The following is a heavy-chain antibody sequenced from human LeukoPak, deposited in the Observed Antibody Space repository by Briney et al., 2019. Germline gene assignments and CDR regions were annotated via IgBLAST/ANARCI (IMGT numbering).Heavy chain of an antibody. CDR2: IGYGGDT. CDR3: AKHQMDRLDV. J-gene: IGHJ6*04. CDR1: GFTLSSYS. V-gene: IGHV3-64*02. D-gene: IGHD5-24*01. Sequence: GGSLRLSCAASGFTLSSYSMHWVRQAPGKGMEYVSAIGYGGDTYYADSVKGRFTISRDNAKNSLYLQMNSLRAEDTAVYYCAKHQMDRLDVWGKGTTVTISS.